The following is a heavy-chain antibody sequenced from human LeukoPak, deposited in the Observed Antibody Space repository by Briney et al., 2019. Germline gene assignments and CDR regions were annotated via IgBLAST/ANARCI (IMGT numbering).Heavy chain of an antibody. CDR2: IYATGTTST. CDR3: ARFKSSGWYYFDN. D-gene: IGHD6-19*01. CDR1: GASVNRGYYH. V-gene: IGHV4-61*01. Sequence: SETLSLTCSVTGASVNRGYYHWSWIRQPPGKALEWNGDIYATGTTSTRFNPSLMSRATISVDTSQNQFSLTLNSVTAADTAVYFCARFKSSGWYYFDNWGQGTLVTVSS. J-gene: IGHJ4*02.